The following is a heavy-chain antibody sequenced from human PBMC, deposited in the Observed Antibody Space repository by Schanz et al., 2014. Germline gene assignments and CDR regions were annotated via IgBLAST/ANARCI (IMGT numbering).Heavy chain of an antibody. J-gene: IGHJ6*02. CDR2: ISTSNGNT. CDR3: ARVQDDILTGSEYYYGMDV. D-gene: IGHD3-9*01. CDR1: GYTFNNYTYV. V-gene: IGHV1-18*01. Sequence: QVQLVQSGAEVKKPGTSVKVSCKASGYTFNNYTYVMIWVRQAPGQGLEWMGRISTSNGNTNYIQKLQGRVTMTTDTSTSTAYMELRSLRSDDTAVYYCARVQDDILTGSEYYYGMDVWGQGTTVTVSS.